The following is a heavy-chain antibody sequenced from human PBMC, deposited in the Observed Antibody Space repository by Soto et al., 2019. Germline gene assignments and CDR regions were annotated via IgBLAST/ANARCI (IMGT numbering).Heavy chain of an antibody. CDR2: ISAYNGNT. CDR3: ARVMGYYYGSGSYPGMDV. Sequence: ASVKVSCKASGYTFTSYGISWVRQAPGQGLEWMGWISAYNGNTNYAQKLQGRVTMTTDTSTSTAYMELRSLRSDDTAVYYCARVMGYYYGSGSYPGMDVWDQGNTVTVSS. J-gene: IGHJ6*02. D-gene: IGHD3-10*01. V-gene: IGHV1-18*01. CDR1: GYTFTSYG.